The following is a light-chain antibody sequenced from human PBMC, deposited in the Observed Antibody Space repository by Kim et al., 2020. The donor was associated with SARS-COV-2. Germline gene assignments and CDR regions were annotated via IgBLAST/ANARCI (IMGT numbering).Light chain of an antibody. CDR2: DVS. V-gene: IGLV2-14*01. J-gene: IGLJ2*01. CDR1: SSDVGGYNY. Sequence: QSALTQPASVSGSPGQSITISCTGTSSDVGGYNYVSWYQQHPGKAPKLMIYDVSKWPAGVSNRFSGSKSGNTASLTISGLQAEDEADYYCCSYTSTSPLIFGGGTKLTVL. CDR3: CSYTSTSPLI.